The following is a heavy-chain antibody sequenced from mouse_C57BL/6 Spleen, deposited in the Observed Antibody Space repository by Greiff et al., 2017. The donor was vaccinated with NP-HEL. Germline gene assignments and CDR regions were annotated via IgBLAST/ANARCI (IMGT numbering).Heavy chain of an antibody. V-gene: IGHV5-17*01. J-gene: IGHJ2*01. CDR3: ASSYFDY. CDR1: GFTFSSYA. Sequence: EVHLVESGGGLVKPGGSLKLSCAASGFTFSSYAMSWVRQAPEKGLEWVAYISSGSSTIYYADTVKGRFTISRDNAKNTLFLQMTSLRSEDTAMYYCASSYFDYWGQGTTLTVSS. CDR2: ISSGSSTI.